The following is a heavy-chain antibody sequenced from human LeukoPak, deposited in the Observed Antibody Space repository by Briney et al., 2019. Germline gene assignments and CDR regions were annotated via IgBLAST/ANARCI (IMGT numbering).Heavy chain of an antibody. V-gene: IGHV3-30*02. J-gene: IGHJ4*02. CDR2: IRYDGSNK. CDR3: AKDGSFPGYYFDY. Sequence: GGSLRLSCAASGFTFSSYGMHWVRQAPGKGLEWVAFIRYDGSNKYYADSVKGRFTISRDNSKNTLYLQMNSLRAEDTAVYYCAKDGSFPGYYFDYWGQGTLVTVSS. CDR1: GFTFSSYG.